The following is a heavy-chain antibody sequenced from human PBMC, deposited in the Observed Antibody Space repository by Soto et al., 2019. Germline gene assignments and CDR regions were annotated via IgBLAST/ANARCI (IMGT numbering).Heavy chain of an antibody. J-gene: IGHJ4*02. CDR3: AGSIAETTTYLDS. D-gene: IGHD1-7*01. CDR2: LYHSGNT. V-gene: IGHV4-38-2*02. Sequence: SETLSLTCTVSGYSVTSAYYWGWIRQPPGKGLEWLGTLYHSGNTYYNPSLKSRLTISLDASRNHVSLKVRSVTAADTAIYFCAGSIAETTTYLDSWGQGSLVTVSS. CDR1: GYSVTSAYY.